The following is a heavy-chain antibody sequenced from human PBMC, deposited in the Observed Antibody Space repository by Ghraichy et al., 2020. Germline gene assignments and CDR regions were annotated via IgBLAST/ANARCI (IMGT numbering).Heavy chain of an antibody. CDR3: ATRGKVADFVVPPVDPLDHLYYYVDV. CDR2: IFYGGGA. Sequence: SETLSLTCTVSGGSTNSFTYYWSWIRQPPGKGLEWIASIFYGGGAYYSPSLQSRVTISRDTSKNQVSLKLTSVTAADTAVYYCATRGKVADFVVPPVDPLDHLYYYVDVWAKRTTVTVSS. J-gene: IGHJ6*03. D-gene: IGHD2-2*01. CDR1: GGSTNSFTYY. V-gene: IGHV4-39*01.